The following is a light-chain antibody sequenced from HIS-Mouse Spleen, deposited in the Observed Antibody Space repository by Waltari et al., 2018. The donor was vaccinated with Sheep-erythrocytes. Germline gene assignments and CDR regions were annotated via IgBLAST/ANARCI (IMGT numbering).Light chain of an antibody. CDR2: LNSDDRH. J-gene: IGLJ2*01. CDR3: QTWGTGIHVV. V-gene: IGLV4-69*01. CDR1: SGHSSYA. Sequence: QLVLTQSPSASASLGASVKLTCTLSSGHSSYAIAWHQQQPEKGPRYLMKLNSDDRHRKGDGIPDRFSGSSSRAERYLTISSLQSEDEADYYCQTWGTGIHVVFGGGTKLTVL.